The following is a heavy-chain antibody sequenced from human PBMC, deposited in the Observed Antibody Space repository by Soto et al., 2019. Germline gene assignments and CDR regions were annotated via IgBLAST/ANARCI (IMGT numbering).Heavy chain of an antibody. J-gene: IGHJ2*01. CDR2: MHYTGFS. D-gene: IGHD5-18*01. CDR1: GDSVTGQY. Sequence: SETLSLTCSFSGDSVTGQYLTWIRQSPEKGLEWIGYMHYTGFSRYSPSLKSRLTISVDRSKSQITLQLTSVTVADTAVYYCAKGYTAMARATKYWYFDLWGRGTLVTVSS. CDR3: AKGYTAMARATKYWYFDL. V-gene: IGHV4-59*02.